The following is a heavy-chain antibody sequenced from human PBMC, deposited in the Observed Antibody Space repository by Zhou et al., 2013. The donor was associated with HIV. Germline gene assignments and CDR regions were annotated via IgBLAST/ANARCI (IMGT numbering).Heavy chain of an antibody. CDR2: IIPIFGTA. CDR1: GGTFSSYA. V-gene: IGHV1-69*05. D-gene: IGHD3-10*01. CDR3: AREVFPITMGKGSYYYMDV. J-gene: IGHJ6*03. Sequence: QVQLVQSGAEVKKPGSSVKVSCKASGGTFSSYAISWVRQAPGQGLEWMGGIIPIFGTANYAQKFQGRVTITTDESTSTAYMELSSLRSEDTAVYYCAREVFPITMGKGSYYYMDVWGKGDHGHRLL.